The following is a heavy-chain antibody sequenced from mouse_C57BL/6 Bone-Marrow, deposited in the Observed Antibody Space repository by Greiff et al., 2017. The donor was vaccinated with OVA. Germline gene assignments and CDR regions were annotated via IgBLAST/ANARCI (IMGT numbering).Heavy chain of an antibody. V-gene: IGHV1-64*01. Sequence: VQLQQPGAELVKPGASVKLSCKASGYTFTSYWMHWVKQRPGQGLEWIGMIHPNSGSTNYNEKFKSKATLTVDKSSSTAYMQLSSLTSEDSAIYYCARFITTVVVFHYYAMDYWGQGTSVTFSS. CDR1: GYTFTSYW. CDR3: ARFITTVVVFHYYAMDY. D-gene: IGHD1-1*01. CDR2: IHPNSGST. J-gene: IGHJ4*01.